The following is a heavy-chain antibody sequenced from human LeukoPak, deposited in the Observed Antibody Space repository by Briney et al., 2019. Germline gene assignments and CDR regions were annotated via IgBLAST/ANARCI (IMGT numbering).Heavy chain of an antibody. V-gene: IGHV3-74*01. CDR1: GFTFSSYR. Sequence: GGSLRLSCAASGFTFSSYRMHWVRQAPGKGLVWVSRINSDGSSTSYADSVKGRFTISRDNAKNTLYLQMNSLRAEDTAVYYCASVSYYGSGSYWAWGQGTLVTVSS. CDR2: INSDGSST. CDR3: ASVSYYGSGSYWA. D-gene: IGHD3-10*01. J-gene: IGHJ5*02.